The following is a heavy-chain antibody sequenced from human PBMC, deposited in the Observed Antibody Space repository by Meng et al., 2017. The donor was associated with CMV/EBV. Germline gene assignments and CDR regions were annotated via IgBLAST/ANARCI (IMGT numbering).Heavy chain of an antibody. D-gene: IGHD6-13*01. CDR2: IYYSGST. CDR1: GGSISSSSYY. Sequence: ESLKISCTVSGGSISSSSYYWGWIRQPPGKGLEWIGSIYYSGSTYYNPSLKSRVTISVDTSKNQFSLKLSSVTAADTAVYYCARHAQGIAAAGTHGWFDPWGQGTLVTVSS. J-gene: IGHJ5*02. V-gene: IGHV4-39*01. CDR3: ARHAQGIAAAGTHGWFDP.